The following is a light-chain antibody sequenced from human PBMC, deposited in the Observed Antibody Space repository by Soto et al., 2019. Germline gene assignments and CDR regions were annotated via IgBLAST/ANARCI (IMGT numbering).Light chain of an antibody. Sequence: SYELTQPPSVSVSPGQPATITCSGDKLGDKYACWFQQKPGQSPVLVICQDNKRPSGIPERFSGSNSGNTATLTISGTQAMDEADYYCQAWDSNIVRFGGGTKVTVL. CDR1: KLGDKY. CDR3: QAWDSNIVR. V-gene: IGLV3-1*01. J-gene: IGLJ3*02. CDR2: QDN.